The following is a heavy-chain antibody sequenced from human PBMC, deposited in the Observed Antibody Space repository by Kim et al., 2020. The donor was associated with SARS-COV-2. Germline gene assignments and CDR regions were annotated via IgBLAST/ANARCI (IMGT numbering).Heavy chain of an antibody. CDR1: GYTFTDYY. CDR3: SSGHRAAAGNNFYY. V-gene: IGHV1-2*06. D-gene: IGHD6-13*01. J-gene: IGHJ4*02. Sequence: ASVKVSCKASGYTFTDYYIHWVRQAPGQGLEWVGRINPNSGGTNYAEKFQGRVTMTRDTSISTTYMELSGLRSDDTAVYYCSSGHRAAAGNNFYYWGQGT. CDR2: INPNSGGT.